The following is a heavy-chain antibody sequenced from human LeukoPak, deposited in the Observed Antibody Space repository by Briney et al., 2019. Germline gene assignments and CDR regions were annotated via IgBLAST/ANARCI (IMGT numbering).Heavy chain of an antibody. D-gene: IGHD2-15*01. CDR3: ARDLVYCSGGSCYRWFDP. CDR1: GYTFTSYG. J-gene: IGHJ5*02. Sequence: ASVKVSCKASGYTFTSYGISWVRQAPGQGLEWMGWISAYNGNTNYAQKLQGRVTMTTDTSTSTAYTELRSLRSDDTAVYYCARDLVYCSGGSCYRWFDPWGQGTLVTVSS. CDR2: ISAYNGNT. V-gene: IGHV1-18*01.